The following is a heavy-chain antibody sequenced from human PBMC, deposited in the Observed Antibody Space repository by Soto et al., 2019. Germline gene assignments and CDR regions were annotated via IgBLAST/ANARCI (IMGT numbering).Heavy chain of an antibody. J-gene: IGHJ1*01. Sequence: QVQLVESGGGVVQPGTSLRVSCVGSGFTFRSYVIHWVRQAPGKGLEWVALTSYDGSDKYYGDSVRGRFTISRDNSRNTVDLQRDSLRFEDTALYYFARWGTTGGLDVWGQGTLVSVSS. CDR2: TSYDGSDK. D-gene: IGHD3-16*01. V-gene: IGHV3-30*19. CDR3: ARWGTTGGLDV. CDR1: GFTFRSYV.